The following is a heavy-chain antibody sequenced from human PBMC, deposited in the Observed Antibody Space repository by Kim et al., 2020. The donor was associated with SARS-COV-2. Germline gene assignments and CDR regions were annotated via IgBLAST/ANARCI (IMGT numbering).Heavy chain of an antibody. J-gene: IGHJ4*02. Sequence: STYYNPSLKSRVTISVDTSKNQFSLKLSSVTAADTAVYYCAIQYSSGGGYWGQGTLVTVSS. D-gene: IGHD6-19*01. CDR2: ST. CDR3: AIQYSSGGGY. V-gene: IGHV4-39*01.